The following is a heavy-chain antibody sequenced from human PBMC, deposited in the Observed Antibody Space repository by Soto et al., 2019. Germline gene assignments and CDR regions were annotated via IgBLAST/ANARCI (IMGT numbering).Heavy chain of an antibody. V-gene: IGHV3-23*01. CDR1: GFTFSSYA. Sequence: EVQLLESGGGLVQPGGSLRLSCAASGFTFSSYAMSWVRQATGKGLEWGSTISAGGGSTYYADSVKGRFTISRDNSKNTLYLQMNSLRAEDTAVYYCAKDTGLGGTGSLCFDYWGQGTLVTVSS. D-gene: IGHD1-1*01. J-gene: IGHJ4*02. CDR2: ISAGGGST. CDR3: AKDTGLGGTGSLCFDY.